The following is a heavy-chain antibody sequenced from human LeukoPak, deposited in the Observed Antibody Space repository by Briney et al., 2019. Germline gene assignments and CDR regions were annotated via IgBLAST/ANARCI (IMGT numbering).Heavy chain of an antibody. D-gene: IGHD1-26*01. CDR3: ARDRVVGATGY. J-gene: IGHJ4*02. CDR2: INHSGST. V-gene: IGHV4-59*01. Sequence: SETLSLTCTVSGGSISSYYWSWIRQPPGKGLEWIGYINHSGSTHYNPSLKSRVTMSVDTSKKQFSLKLSSVTAADTAVYYCARDRVVGATGYWGQGTLVTVSS. CDR1: GGSISSYY.